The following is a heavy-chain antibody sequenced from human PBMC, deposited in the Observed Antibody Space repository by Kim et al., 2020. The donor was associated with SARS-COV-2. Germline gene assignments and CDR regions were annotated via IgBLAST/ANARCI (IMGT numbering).Heavy chain of an antibody. V-gene: IGHV3-23*01. J-gene: IGHJ6*02. Sequence: GGSLRLSCAASGFTFSSYAMSWVRQAPGKGLEWVSAISGSGGSTYYADSVKGRFTISRDNSKNTLYLQMNSLRAEDTAVYYCAKDQDIVVVPAALYYYGMDVWDQGTTVTVSS. D-gene: IGHD2-2*01. CDR2: ISGSGGST. CDR3: AKDQDIVVVPAALYYYGMDV. CDR1: GFTFSSYA.